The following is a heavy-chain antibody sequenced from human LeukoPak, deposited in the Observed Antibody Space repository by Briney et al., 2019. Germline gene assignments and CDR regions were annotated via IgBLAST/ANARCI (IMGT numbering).Heavy chain of an antibody. Sequence: GASVKVSCKASGGTFSSYAISWVRQAPGQGLEWMGGIIPIFGTANYAQKFQGRVTITADKSTSTAYMELSSLRSEDTAVYYCARRYDSSGYYYYAFDIWGQGTMVTVSS. V-gene: IGHV1-69*06. CDR3: ARRYDSSGYYYYAFDI. CDR2: IIPIFGTA. J-gene: IGHJ3*02. CDR1: GGTFSSYA. D-gene: IGHD3-22*01.